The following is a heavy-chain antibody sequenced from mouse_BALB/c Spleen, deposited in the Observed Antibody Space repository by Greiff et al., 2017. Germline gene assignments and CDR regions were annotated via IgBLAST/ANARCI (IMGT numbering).Heavy chain of an antibody. J-gene: IGHJ2*01. CDR3: ARDYGSRALYYFDY. Sequence: EVKLQESGGGLVKPGGSLKLSCAASGFTFSSYAMSWVRQTPEKRLEWVATISSGGSYTYYPDSVKGRFTISRDNAKNTLYLQMSSLRSEDTAMYYCARDYGSRALYYFDYWGQGTTLTVSS. CDR2: ISSGGSYT. V-gene: IGHV5-9-3*01. D-gene: IGHD1-1*01. CDR1: GFTFSSYA.